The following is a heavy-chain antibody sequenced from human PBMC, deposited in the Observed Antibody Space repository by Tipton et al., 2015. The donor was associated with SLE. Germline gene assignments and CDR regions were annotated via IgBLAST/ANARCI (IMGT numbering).Heavy chain of an antibody. CDR2: INHRGSS. J-gene: IGHJ5*02. V-gene: IGHV4-34*01. CDR1: GGSFSSYY. Sequence: TLSLTCAVYGGSFSSYYWSWIRQPPGKGLEWIGEINHRGSSNYNPSLKSRFTISVDTSKNQFSLKLRSVTAADTAVYYCASTLGPELWFDPWGQGTLVTVSS. CDR3: ASTLGPELWFDP. D-gene: IGHD1-26*01.